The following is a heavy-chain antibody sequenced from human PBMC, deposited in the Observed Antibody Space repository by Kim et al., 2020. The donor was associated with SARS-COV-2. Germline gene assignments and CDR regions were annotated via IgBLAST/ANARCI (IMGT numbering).Heavy chain of an antibody. CDR3: ARAPATIFGVVSSFDY. Sequence: SETLSRTCTVSGGSISSGGYYWSWIRQHPGKGLEWIGYIYYSGSTYYNPSLKSRVTISVDTSKNQFSLKLSSVTAADTAVYYCARAPATIFGVVSSFDYWGQGTLVTVSS. V-gene: IGHV4-31*03. CDR2: IYYSGST. CDR1: GGSISSGGYY. J-gene: IGHJ4*02. D-gene: IGHD3-3*01.